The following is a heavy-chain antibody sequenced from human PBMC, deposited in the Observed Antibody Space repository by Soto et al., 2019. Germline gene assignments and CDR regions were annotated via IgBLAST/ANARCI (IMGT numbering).Heavy chain of an antibody. CDR3: ARVVAARPPKAYLGYYYYYMDV. D-gene: IGHD6-6*01. V-gene: IGHV6-1*01. J-gene: IGHJ6*03. CDR2: TYYRSKWYN. Sequence: KQSQTLSLTCAISGDSVSSNSAAWNWIRQSPSRGLEWLGRTYYRSKWYNDYAESVKSRITIKPDTSKNQFSLQLNSVTPEDTAVYYCARVVAARPPKAYLGYYYYYMDVWGKGTTVTVSS. CDR1: GDSVSSNSAA.